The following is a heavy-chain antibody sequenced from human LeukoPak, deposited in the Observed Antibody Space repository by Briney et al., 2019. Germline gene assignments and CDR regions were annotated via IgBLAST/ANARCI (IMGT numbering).Heavy chain of an antibody. D-gene: IGHD2-2*01. V-gene: IGHV4-59*08. CDR1: GGSFSTYY. Sequence: SETLSLTCTVSGGSFSTYYWSWIRQSPEKGLEWIGYIYYTGSTNYNPSLRSRVTISVDTSKNQFSLKLSSVTAADTAVYYCAARGYIVVVPATKGGGPDNSYYFMDVWGKGTTVTISS. CDR3: AARGYIVVVPATKGGGPDNSYYFMDV. CDR2: IYYTGST. J-gene: IGHJ6*03.